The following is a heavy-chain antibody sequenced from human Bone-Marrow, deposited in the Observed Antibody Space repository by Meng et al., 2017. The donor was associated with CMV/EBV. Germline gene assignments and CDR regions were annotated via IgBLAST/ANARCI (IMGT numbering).Heavy chain of an antibody. CDR2: INPNNGGT. J-gene: IGHJ4*02. V-gene: IGHV1-2*02. Sequence: SCKASGYTFTGHFMHWVRQAPGQGLEWMGWINPNNGGTNYAQKFQGRVTMTRDTSISTAYMELNYLTSDDTAVYYCARGTGSSWFDYWGQGTLATVSS. D-gene: IGHD1-26*01. CDR3: ARGTGSSWFDY. CDR1: GYTFTGHF.